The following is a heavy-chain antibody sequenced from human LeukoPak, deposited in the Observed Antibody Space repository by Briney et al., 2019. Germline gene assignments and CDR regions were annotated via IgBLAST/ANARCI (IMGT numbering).Heavy chain of an antibody. D-gene: IGHD5-18*01. CDR1: GFTFSSYT. CDR3: ASLKYSYGQPDS. V-gene: IGHV3-21*01. Sequence: PGGSLTLSCAASGFTFSSYTMNWVRQAPGKGLEWVSSISSGSGYIYYADSVKGRFTISRDNAKNSLYLQMNSLRAEDTAVYYCASLKYSYGQPDSWGQGTLVTVSS. J-gene: IGHJ4*02. CDR2: ISSGSGYI.